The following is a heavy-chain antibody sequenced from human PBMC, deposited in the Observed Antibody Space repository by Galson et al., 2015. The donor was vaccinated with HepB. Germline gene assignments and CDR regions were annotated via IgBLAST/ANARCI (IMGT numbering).Heavy chain of an antibody. CDR2: IYSGGST. D-gene: IGHD6-19*01. J-gene: IGHJ3*02. Sequence: SLRLSCAASGFNVSTNYMCWVRQAPGKGLEWVSVIYSGGSTNYADSVQGRFTISRDNSKNTLYLQMNSLRAEDTAVYYCARGAVAKDPGAFDIWGQGTMVTVSS. CDR1: GFNVSTNY. V-gene: IGHV3-53*01. CDR3: ARGAVAKDPGAFDI.